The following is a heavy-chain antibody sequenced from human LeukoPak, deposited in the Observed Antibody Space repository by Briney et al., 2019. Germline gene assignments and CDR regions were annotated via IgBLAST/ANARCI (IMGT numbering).Heavy chain of an antibody. CDR2: IYPGDSDT. CDR3: ARTYYYGSGSPAKAFDI. V-gene: IGHV5-51*01. D-gene: IGHD3-10*01. CDR1: GYSFTSYW. Sequence: GESLKISCKGSGYSFTSYWIGWVRQMPGKGLEWMGIIYPGDSDTRYSPSFQGQVTTSADKSISTAYLQWSSLKASDTAMYYCARTYYYGSGSPAKAFDIWGQGTMVTVSS. J-gene: IGHJ3*02.